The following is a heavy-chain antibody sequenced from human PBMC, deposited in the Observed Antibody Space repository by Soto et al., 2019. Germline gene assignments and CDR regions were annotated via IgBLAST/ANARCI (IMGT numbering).Heavy chain of an antibody. CDR3: AEDGPVGYCDSSGYYRFEC. CDR2: ISGSGGST. V-gene: IGHV3-23*01. D-gene: IGHD3-22*01. Sequence: PGGSLRLSCAASGFTFSSYAMSWVRQAPGKRLEWVSAISGSGGSTYYADSLKGRFTISRDNSKNTLYLQMNSLRADDTAVYSCAEDGPVGYCDSSGYYRFECWGRGTLVGVCS. J-gene: IGHJ4*02. CDR1: GFTFSSYA.